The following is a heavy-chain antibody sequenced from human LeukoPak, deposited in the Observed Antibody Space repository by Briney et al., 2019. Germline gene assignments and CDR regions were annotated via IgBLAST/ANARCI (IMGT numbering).Heavy chain of an antibody. V-gene: IGHV4-59*01. J-gene: IGHJ4*02. D-gene: IGHD3-3*01. CDR3: ASTYDFWSGYYLD. Sequence: SETLSLTCTVSGGSISSYYWSWIRQPPGKGLEWIGYIYYSGSTNYNPPLKSRVTISVDTSKNQFSLKLSSVTAADTAVYYCASTYDFWSGYYLDWGQGTLVTVSS. CDR2: IYYSGST. CDR1: GGSISSYY.